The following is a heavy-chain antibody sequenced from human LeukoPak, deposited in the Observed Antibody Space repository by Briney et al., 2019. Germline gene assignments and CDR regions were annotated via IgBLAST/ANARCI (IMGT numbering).Heavy chain of an antibody. CDR1: GFTFSNYG. CDR3: AKDPTSFSSGWYFQH. V-gene: IGHV3-30*18. Sequence: GRSLRLSCAASGFTFSNYGMQWVRQAPGKGLEWVAVVSYDAGTKVYADSVKGRFTISRDNSKITLDLQMSSLRAESRALYYCAKDPTSFSSGWYFQHWGQGTLVTVSS. J-gene: IGHJ1*01. CDR2: VSYDAGTK. D-gene: IGHD6-25*01.